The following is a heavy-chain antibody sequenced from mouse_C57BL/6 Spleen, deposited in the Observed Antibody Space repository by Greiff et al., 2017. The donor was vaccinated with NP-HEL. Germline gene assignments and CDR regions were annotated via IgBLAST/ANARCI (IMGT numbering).Heavy chain of an antibody. D-gene: IGHD3-2*02. Sequence: QVQLQQSGAELARPGASVKLSCKASGYTFTSYGISWVKQRTGQGLEWIGEIYPRSGNTYYNEKFKGKATLTADKSSSTAYMELRSLTSEDSAVYCCARPKDSSGYVDYAMDYWGQGTSVTVSS. CDR3: ARPKDSSGYVDYAMDY. CDR1: GYTFTSYG. V-gene: IGHV1-81*01. J-gene: IGHJ4*01. CDR2: IYPRSGNT.